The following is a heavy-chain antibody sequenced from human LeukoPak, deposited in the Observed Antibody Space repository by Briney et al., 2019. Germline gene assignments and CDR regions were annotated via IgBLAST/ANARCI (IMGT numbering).Heavy chain of an antibody. D-gene: IGHD1-26*01. CDR2: IYYSGST. CDR1: GGSISSSSYY. Sequence: SETLSLTCTVSGGSISSSSYYWGWIRQPPGKGLEWIGGIYYSGSTYYNPSLKSRVTISVDTSKNQFSLKLSSVTAADTAVYYCARDGGSYYNYYYGMDVWGQGTTVTVSS. CDR3: ARDGGSYYNYYYGMDV. J-gene: IGHJ6*02. V-gene: IGHV4-39*02.